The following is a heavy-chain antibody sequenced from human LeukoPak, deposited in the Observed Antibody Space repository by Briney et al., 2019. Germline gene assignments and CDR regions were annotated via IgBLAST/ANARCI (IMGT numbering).Heavy chain of an antibody. D-gene: IGHD3-10*01. CDR2: IYSSGST. CDR3: ATLEGSGSYYPRYFDY. V-gene: IGHV3-53*01. Sequence: GGSLRLSCAASGFTVSNNFMGWVRQAPGKGLDWVSIIYSSGSTYYADSVKGRFTISRDNSKNTVFLQMSSLRADDTAVYYCATLEGSGSYYPRYFDYWGQGTLVTVSS. CDR1: GFTVSNNF. J-gene: IGHJ4*02.